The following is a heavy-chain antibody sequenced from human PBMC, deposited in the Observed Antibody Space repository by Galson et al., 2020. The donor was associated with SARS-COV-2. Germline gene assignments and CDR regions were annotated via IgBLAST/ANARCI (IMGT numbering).Heavy chain of an antibody. Sequence: GESLKISCAASRFTFTTYGMHWVRQAPGKGLEWVSFISSDGTNKYYADSVKGRFTISRDNSKNTLYLQMNNLRTEDTAVYYCARDGLGATPIDYWGQGTLVTVSS. CDR1: RFTFTTYG. CDR3: ARDGLGATPIDY. J-gene: IGHJ4*02. D-gene: IGHD1-26*01. CDR2: ISSDGTNK. V-gene: IGHV3-30*03.